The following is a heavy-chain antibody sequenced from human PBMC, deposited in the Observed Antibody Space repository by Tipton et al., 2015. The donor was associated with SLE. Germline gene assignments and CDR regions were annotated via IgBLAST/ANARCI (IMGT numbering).Heavy chain of an antibody. Sequence: TLSLTCTVSGASISSYYWSWLRQAPGKGLEWIGETSHGGTTNYNPSLKSRVSISVDTSKSQVSLRVSSVTAADTAVYFCARNLDSVMAIDSWGQGILVTVSS. D-gene: IGHD3-16*02. CDR3: ARNLDSVMAIDS. CDR2: TSHGGTT. V-gene: IGHV4-34*01. CDR1: GASISSYY. J-gene: IGHJ4*02.